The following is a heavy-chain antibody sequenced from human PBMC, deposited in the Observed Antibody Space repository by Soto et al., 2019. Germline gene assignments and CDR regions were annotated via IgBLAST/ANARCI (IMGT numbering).Heavy chain of an antibody. J-gene: IGHJ5*02. CDR1: GGSVSSGSYY. CDR3: ARLPWEVFFFDP. Sequence: SETLSLTCTVSGGSVSSGSYYWGWIRQPPGKGLEWIGSIYYSGSTYYNPSLKSRVTISVDTSKNQFSLKLSSVTAADTAVYYCARLPWEVFFFDPWGQGTLVTVSS. CDR2: IYYSGST. D-gene: IGHD3-16*01. V-gene: IGHV4-39*01.